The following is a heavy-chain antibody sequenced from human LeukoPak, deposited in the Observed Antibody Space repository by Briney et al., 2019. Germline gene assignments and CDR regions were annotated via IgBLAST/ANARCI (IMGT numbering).Heavy chain of an antibody. J-gene: IGHJ4*02. CDR1: GFTFSSYG. CDR3: AREHPHFGELWNDY. CDR2: ISSSSGNT. D-gene: IGHD3-10*01. V-gene: IGHV1-18*01. Sequence: ASVEVSCKASGFTFSSYGISWVRQAPGQGLEWMGWISSSSGNTDYAQKFQGRVTMTTDKSTSTAYMELRSLRSGDTAVYYCAREHPHFGELWNDYWGQGTPVTVSS.